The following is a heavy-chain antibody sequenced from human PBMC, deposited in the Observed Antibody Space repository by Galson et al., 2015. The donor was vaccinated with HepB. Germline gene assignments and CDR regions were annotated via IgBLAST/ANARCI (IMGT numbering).Heavy chain of an antibody. J-gene: IGHJ6*02. CDR1: GDSVSSNSAA. CDR3: AREGYCSSTSCYTYYYGMDV. Sequence: CAISGDSVSSNSAAWNWIRQSPSRGLEWLGRTYYRSKWYNDYAVSVKSRITINPDTSKNQFSLQLNSVTPEDTAVYYCAREGYCSSTSCYTYYYGMDVWGQGTTVTVSS. CDR2: TYYRSKWYN. V-gene: IGHV6-1*01. D-gene: IGHD2-2*02.